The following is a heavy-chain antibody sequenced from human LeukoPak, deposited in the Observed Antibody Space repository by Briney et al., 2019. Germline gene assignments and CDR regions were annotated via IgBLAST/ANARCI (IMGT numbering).Heavy chain of an antibody. Sequence: GASVKVSCKASRYSFTNYDINWVRQATGQGLEWMGWMNPKSGDTGYSQKFQGRVFITRDTSINTAYMELSSLGADDTAVYYCARDRSGRVRGVNGVPFDYWGQGTLVTVSS. CDR1: RYSFTNYD. CDR2: MNPKSGDT. J-gene: IGHJ4*02. CDR3: ARDRSGRVRGVNGVPFDY. V-gene: IGHV1-8*03. D-gene: IGHD3-10*01.